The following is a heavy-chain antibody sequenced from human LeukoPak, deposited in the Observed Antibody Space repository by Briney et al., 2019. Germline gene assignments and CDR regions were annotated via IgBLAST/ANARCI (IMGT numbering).Heavy chain of an antibody. Sequence: KPSETLSLTCTVSGGSISSYYWSWIRQPPGKGLEWIGYIYYSGSTNYNPSLKSRVTISLDTSENQFSLNLSSVTAADTAVYYCARNLGGNGGSDYWGQGTLVTVSS. J-gene: IGHJ4*02. D-gene: IGHD5-12*01. V-gene: IGHV4-59*01. CDR3: ARNLGGNGGSDY. CDR2: IYYSGST. CDR1: GGSISSYY.